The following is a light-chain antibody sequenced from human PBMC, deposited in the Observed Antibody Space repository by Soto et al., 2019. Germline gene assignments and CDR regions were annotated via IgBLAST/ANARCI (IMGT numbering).Light chain of an antibody. CDR3: SSYAGSNNLV. J-gene: IGLJ2*01. Sequence: QSALTQPPSASESPGQSVTISCTGTSSDVGGYNYVSWYQQHPGKAPKLMIYEVSKRPSGVPDRFSGSKSGNTASLTVSGLQAEDEADYYGSSYAGSNNLVFGGGTKVTVL. CDR2: EVS. CDR1: SSDVGGYNY. V-gene: IGLV2-8*01.